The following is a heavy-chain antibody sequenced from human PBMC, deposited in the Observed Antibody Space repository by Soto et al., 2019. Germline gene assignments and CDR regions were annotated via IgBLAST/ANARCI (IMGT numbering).Heavy chain of an antibody. Sequence: QVQLQESGPGLVKPSQTLPLTCTVSGVSVSNGGYYWTWSRQLPGKGLEWIGYIYYSGRTYYNPSLESRLSISVDTSKNQFSLNLRSVTASDTAVYYCARFSVGHYDSSGYYFVDLWGQGTLVTVSS. CDR1: GVSVSNGGYY. V-gene: IGHV4-31*03. J-gene: IGHJ5*02. CDR3: ARFSVGHYDSSGYYFVDL. CDR2: IYYSGRT. D-gene: IGHD3-22*01.